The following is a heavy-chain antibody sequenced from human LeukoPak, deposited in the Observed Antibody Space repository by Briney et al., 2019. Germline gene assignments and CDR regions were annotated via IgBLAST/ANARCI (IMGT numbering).Heavy chain of an antibody. J-gene: IGHJ4*02. V-gene: IGHV4-61*02. CDR3: ARDVYYYDSSGLDY. CDR2: IYTSGST. Sequence: SETLSLTCTVSGGSISSGSYYWSWLRQPAGTGLEWIGRIYTSGSTNYNPSHKSRVTISVDTSKNQFSLKLSSVTAADTAVYYCARDVYYYDSSGLDYWGQGTLVTVSS. D-gene: IGHD3-22*01. CDR1: GGSISSGSYY.